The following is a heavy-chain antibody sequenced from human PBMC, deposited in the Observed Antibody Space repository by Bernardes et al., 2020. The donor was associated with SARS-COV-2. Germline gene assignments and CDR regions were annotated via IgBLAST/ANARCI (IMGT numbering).Heavy chain of an antibody. CDR2: ISAYNGNT. Sequence: ASVKVSCKASGYTFTSYGISWVRQAPGQGLEWMGWISAYNGNTNYAQKLQGRVTMTTDTSTSTAYMELRSLRSDDTAVYYCARDSSEYCSSTSCYYYYYGRDVWGQGTTVTVSS. V-gene: IGHV1-18*04. J-gene: IGHJ6*02. D-gene: IGHD2-2*01. CDR1: GYTFTSYG. CDR3: ARDSSEYCSSTSCYYYYYGRDV.